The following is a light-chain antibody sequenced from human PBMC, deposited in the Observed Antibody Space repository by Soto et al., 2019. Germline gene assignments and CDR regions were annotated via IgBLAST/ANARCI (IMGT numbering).Light chain of an antibody. Sequence: EVVLTQSPGTLSLSPGERATLSCRASQSVSNNYLAWYQQKPGQAPRLLIYGAFTRATGIPARFSGSGSGTDFTLTITSLEPEDFAVYYCQHRRVWPVSFGQGTRLEIK. CDR3: QHRRVWPVS. CDR1: QSVSNNY. V-gene: IGKV3D-20*02. J-gene: IGKJ5*01. CDR2: GAF.